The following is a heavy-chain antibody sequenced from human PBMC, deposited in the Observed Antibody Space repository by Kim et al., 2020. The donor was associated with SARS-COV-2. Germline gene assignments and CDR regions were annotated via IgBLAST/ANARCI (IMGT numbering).Heavy chain of an antibody. D-gene: IGHD3-10*01. V-gene: IGHV3-30*07. CDR3: ARDPTRIRARNYLYYGMDV. Sequence: GRFTISRDNSKNTLYLQMSSLRAEDTAVYHCARDPTRIRARNYLYYGMDVWGQGTTVTVSS. J-gene: IGHJ6*02.